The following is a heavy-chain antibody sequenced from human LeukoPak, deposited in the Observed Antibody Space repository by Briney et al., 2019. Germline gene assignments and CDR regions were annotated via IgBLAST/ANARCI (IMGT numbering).Heavy chain of an antibody. CDR3: ASGVTTAYYYMDV. Sequence: PGGSLRLSCAASGFTFSSYSMNWVRQAPGKGLEWVSSISSSSSYIYYADSVKGRFTISRDNAKNSLYLQMNSLRAEDTAVYYCASGVTTAYYYMDVWGKGTTVTVSS. J-gene: IGHJ6*03. D-gene: IGHD4-17*01. CDR1: GFTFSSYS. CDR2: ISSSSSYI. V-gene: IGHV3-21*01.